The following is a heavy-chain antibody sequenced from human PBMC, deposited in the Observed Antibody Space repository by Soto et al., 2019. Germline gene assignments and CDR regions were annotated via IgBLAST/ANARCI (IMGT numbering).Heavy chain of an antibody. D-gene: IGHD6-13*01. J-gene: IGHJ6*01. CDR3: ARDLRVRQQLVLHYYYGMDV. V-gene: IGHV1-69*13. Sequence: GGSVKVYFKASGGPFSSYAISLVRQAPGQGLEWMGGIIPIFGTANYAQKFQVRVTVTADESTSTAYMELSSLRSEDTAVYYCARDLRVRQQLVLHYYYGMDVWGQGTTVTVSS. CDR2: IIPIFGTA. CDR1: GGPFSSYA.